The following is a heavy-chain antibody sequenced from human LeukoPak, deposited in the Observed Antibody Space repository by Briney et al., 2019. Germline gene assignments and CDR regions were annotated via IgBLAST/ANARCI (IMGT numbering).Heavy chain of an antibody. Sequence: GGSLRLSCAASGFTFSNYWMHWVRQAPGKGLVWVSRINSDGRSTSYPDSVKGRFTISRDNAKDTLYLQMNRLRAEDTAVYYCARGTPDYTSSWYPDWGQGTLVTVSP. D-gene: IGHD6-13*01. CDR1: GFTFSNYW. CDR2: INSDGRST. J-gene: IGHJ4*02. V-gene: IGHV3-74*01. CDR3: ARGTPDYTSSWYPD.